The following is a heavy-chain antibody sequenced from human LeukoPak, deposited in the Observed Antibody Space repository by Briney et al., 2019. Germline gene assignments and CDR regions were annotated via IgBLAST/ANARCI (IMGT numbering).Heavy chain of an antibody. CDR2: INPNSGGT. J-gene: IGHJ3*02. D-gene: IGHD4-23*01. V-gene: IGHV1-2*02. CDR1: GYTFTDYY. CDR3: AREGFYGGNSDGAFDI. Sequence: ASVKVSCKASGYTFTDYYMHWVRQAPGQGLEWMGWINPNSGGTNYAQKFQGRVTMTRDTSISTAYMELSRLRSDDTAVYYCAREGFYGGNSDGAFDIWGQGTMVTVSS.